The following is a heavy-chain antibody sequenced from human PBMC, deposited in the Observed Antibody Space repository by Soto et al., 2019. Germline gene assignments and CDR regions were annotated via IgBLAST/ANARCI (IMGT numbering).Heavy chain of an antibody. D-gene: IGHD2-2*01. Sequence: PGESLKISCKGSGYSFTSYWIGWVRQMPGKGLEWMGIIYPGDSDTRYSPSFQGQVTISADKSISTAYLQWNSLKASDTAMYYCARLVVPAANRYYYYGMDVWGQGTTVTVSS. CDR3: ARLVVPAANRYYYYGMDV. V-gene: IGHV5-51*01. CDR2: IYPGDSDT. J-gene: IGHJ6*02. CDR1: GYSFTSYW.